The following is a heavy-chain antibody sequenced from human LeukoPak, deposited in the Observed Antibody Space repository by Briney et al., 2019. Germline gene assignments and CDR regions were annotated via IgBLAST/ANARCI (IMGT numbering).Heavy chain of an antibody. CDR1: GGTFSSYA. Sequence: GASVKVSCKASGGTFSSYAISWVRQAPGQGLEWMGGIIPIFGTANYAQKFQGRVTITTDESTSTAYMELSSLRSEDTAVYYCASTRFLERLPDPKIPQFDYWGQGTLVTVSS. CDR3: ASTRFLERLPDPKIPQFDY. J-gene: IGHJ4*02. CDR2: IIPIFGTA. D-gene: IGHD3-3*01. V-gene: IGHV1-69*05.